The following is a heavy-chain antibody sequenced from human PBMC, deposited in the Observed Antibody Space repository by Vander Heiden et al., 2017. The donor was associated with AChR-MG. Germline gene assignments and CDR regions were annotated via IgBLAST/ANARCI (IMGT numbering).Heavy chain of an antibody. CDR1: GYTFPGYY. D-gene: IGHD6-13*01. CDR3: ARGAAAAGKTCDY. V-gene: IGHV1-2*02. CDR2: INPNSGGT. J-gene: IGHJ4*02. Sequence: QVQPVQSGAEVKKPGASVQVSCKASGYTFPGYYMHWVRQAPGQGLEWMGWINPNSGGTNYAQKFQGRVTMTRDTSISTAYMELSRLRSDDTAVYYCARGAAAAGKTCDYWGQGTLVTVSS.